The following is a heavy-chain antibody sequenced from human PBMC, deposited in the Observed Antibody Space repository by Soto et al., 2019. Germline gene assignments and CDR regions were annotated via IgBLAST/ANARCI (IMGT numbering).Heavy chain of an antibody. Sequence: SETLSLTCSVSGGSISSYYWSWIRQPPGKGLEWIGYVYYGGNTNYNPSLKSRVTMSVDTSKNQFSLKLSSVTAADTAVYYCARESGSYDPLDYWGQGTLVTVSS. CDR1: GGSISSYY. D-gene: IGHD1-26*01. CDR3: ARESGSYDPLDY. V-gene: IGHV4-59*01. CDR2: VYYGGNT. J-gene: IGHJ4*02.